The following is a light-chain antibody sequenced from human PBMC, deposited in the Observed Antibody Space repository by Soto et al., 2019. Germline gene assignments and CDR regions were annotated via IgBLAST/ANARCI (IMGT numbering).Light chain of an antibody. CDR3: QSFDSSLSVI. CDR1: SSNIGAGYD. CDR2: ANS. J-gene: IGLJ7*01. Sequence: QSVLTQPPSVSGAPGQRVTISCTGSSSNIGAGYDVHWYHHLPGTAPKLLIYANSNRPSGVPDRFSGSKSGTSASLAITGLQAEDEADYYCQSFDSSLSVIFGGGTQLTVL. V-gene: IGLV1-40*01.